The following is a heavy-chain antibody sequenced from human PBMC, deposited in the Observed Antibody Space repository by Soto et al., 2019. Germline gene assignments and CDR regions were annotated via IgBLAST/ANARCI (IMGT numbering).Heavy chain of an antibody. D-gene: IGHD4-17*01. V-gene: IGHV4-59*01. CDR1: GGSISSYY. J-gene: IGHJ4*02. CDR2: IYYSGST. Sequence: SETLSLTCAVSGGSISSYYWSWIRQPPGKGLEWIGYIYYSGSTNYNPSLKSRVTISVDTSKNQFSLKLSSVTAADTAVYYCARVATVTSFDYWGQGTLVTVSS. CDR3: ARVATVTSFDY.